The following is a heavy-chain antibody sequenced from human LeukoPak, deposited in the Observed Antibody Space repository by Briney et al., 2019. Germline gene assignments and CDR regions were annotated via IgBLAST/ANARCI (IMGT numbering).Heavy chain of an antibody. CDR1: GFTFSTNA. D-gene: IGHD4-23*01. Sequence: GGSLRLSCAASGFTFSTNAMAWVRQAPGKGLEWVSAFGGTGGDINYADSVKGRFTISRDNSKGILYLQMNSLRAQDTAVYYCAKAILRWAFDYWGQGILVTVSS. CDR2: FGGTGGDI. V-gene: IGHV3-23*01. J-gene: IGHJ4*02. CDR3: AKAILRWAFDY.